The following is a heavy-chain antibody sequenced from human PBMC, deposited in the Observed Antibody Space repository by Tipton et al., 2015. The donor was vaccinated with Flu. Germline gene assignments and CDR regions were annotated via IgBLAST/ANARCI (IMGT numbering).Heavy chain of an antibody. J-gene: IGHJ4*02. D-gene: IGHD4-11*01. CDR2: IYYSGST. CDR3: ARERGRMTTDY. V-gene: IGHV4-30-4*01. Sequence: LRLSCTVSGGSISSGDYYWSWIRQPPGKGLEWIGYIYYSGSTYYNPSLKSRVTISVDTSKNQYSLKLSSVTAADTAVYYCARERGRMTTDYWGQGTLVTVSS. CDR1: GGSISSGDYY.